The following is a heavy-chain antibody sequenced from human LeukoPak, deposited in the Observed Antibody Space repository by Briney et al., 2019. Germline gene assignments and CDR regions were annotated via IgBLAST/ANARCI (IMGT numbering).Heavy chain of an antibody. D-gene: IGHD3-10*01. V-gene: IGHV4-30-4*01. Sequence: SQTLSLTCTVSGGSISSGDYYWSWIRQPPGKGLEWIGYIYYSGSTYCNPSLKSRVTISVDTSKNQFSLKLSSVTAADTAVYYCARVTGGSGNYYSPLHYYFDYWGQGTLVTVSS. CDR2: IYYSGST. CDR1: GGSISSGDYY. CDR3: ARVTGGSGNYYSPLHYYFDY. J-gene: IGHJ4*02.